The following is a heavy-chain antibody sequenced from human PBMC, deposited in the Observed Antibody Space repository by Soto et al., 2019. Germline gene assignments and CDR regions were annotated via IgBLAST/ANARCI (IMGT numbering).Heavy chain of an antibody. CDR1: GFTFEDNA. V-gene: IGHV3-9*01. CDR2: ISWNSRTV. Sequence: EVQLVESGGGLVQPGRSLRLSCAASGFTFEDNAMHWVRQPPGKGLEWVSGISWNSRTVGYADSVKGRFTISRDNAKNSLYLQMNSLRAEDTALYYCAKDLNWGHEKYHFDYWGQGTLVTVSS. J-gene: IGHJ4*02. D-gene: IGHD7-27*01. CDR3: AKDLNWGHEKYHFDY.